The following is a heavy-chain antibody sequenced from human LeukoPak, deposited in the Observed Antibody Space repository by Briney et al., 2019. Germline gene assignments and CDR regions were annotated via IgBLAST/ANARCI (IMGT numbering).Heavy chain of an antibody. J-gene: IGHJ4*02. V-gene: IGHV3-33*01. D-gene: IGHD6-13*01. CDR1: GYTFSSYG. CDR3: ARPGIAAAGTIGY. CDR2: IWYDGSNK. Sequence: GGSLRLSCAASGYTFSSYGMHWVRQAPGKGLEWVAVIWYDGSNKYYADSVKGRFTISRDNSKNTLYLQMNSLRAEDTAVYYCARPGIAAAGTIGYWGQGTLVTVSS.